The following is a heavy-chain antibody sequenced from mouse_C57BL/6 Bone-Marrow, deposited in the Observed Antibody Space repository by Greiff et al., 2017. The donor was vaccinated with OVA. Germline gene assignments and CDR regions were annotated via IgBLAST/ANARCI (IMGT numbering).Heavy chain of an antibody. Sequence: QVQLKESGAELVRPGTSVKMSCKASGYTFTNYWIGWAKQRPGHGLEWIGDIYPGGGYTNYNEKFKGKATLTADKSSSTAYMQFSSLTSEDSAIYYCARSRYYGSSLYYFDYWGKGTTLTVSS. J-gene: IGHJ2*01. D-gene: IGHD1-1*01. CDR3: ARSRYYGSSLYYFDY. CDR2: IYPGGGYT. CDR1: GYTFTNYW. V-gene: IGHV1-63*01.